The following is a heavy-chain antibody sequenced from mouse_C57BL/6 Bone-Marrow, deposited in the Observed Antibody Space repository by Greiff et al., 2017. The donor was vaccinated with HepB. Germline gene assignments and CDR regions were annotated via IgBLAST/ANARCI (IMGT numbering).Heavy chain of an antibody. J-gene: IGHJ4*01. CDR1: GFSLTSYG. CDR2: IWSGGST. V-gene: IGHV2-2*01. CDR3: ARKRNYYGSSYVEIAMDY. D-gene: IGHD1-1*01. Sequence: VQLQQSGPGLVQPSQSLSITCTVSGFSLTSYGVHWVRQSPGKGLEWLGVIWSGGSTDYNAAFISRLSISKDNSKSQVFFKMNSLQADDTAIYYCARKRNYYGSSYVEIAMDYWGQGTSVTVSS.